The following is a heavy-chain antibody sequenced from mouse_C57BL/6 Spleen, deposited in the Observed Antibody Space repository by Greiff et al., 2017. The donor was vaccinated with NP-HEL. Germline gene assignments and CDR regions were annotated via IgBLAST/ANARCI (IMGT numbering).Heavy chain of an antibody. CDR3: ARRYYGSSYHLYYAMDY. V-gene: IGHV5-9*01. J-gene: IGHJ4*01. D-gene: IGHD1-1*01. CDR1: GFTFSSYT. Sequence: EVMLVESGGGLVKPGGSLKLSCAASGFTFSSYTMSWVRQTPEKRLEWVATISGGGGNTYYPDSVKGRFTISRDNAKNTLYLQMSRLRSEDTALYYCARRYYGSSYHLYYAMDYWGQGTSVTVSS. CDR2: ISGGGGNT.